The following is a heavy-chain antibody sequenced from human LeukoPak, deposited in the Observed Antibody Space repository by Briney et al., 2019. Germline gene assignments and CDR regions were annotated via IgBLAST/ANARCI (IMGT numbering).Heavy chain of an antibody. CDR1: GYTFTNYY. Sequence: ASVKVSCKASGYTFTNYYIHWVRQAPGQGLEWMATISPSSGRTTYAQKFRGRVTMTSDTSSTTVYMELSSLISEDTGVYYCAREYDAPYYFHYWGQGTLVTVSS. D-gene: IGHD3-16*01. CDR3: AREYDAPYYFHY. CDR2: ISPSSGRT. V-gene: IGHV1-46*01. J-gene: IGHJ4*02.